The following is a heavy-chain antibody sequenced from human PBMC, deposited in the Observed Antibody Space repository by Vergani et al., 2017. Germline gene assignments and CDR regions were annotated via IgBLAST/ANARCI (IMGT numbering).Heavy chain of an antibody. CDR2: INPNSGGT. CDR3: ARDRDSSSWYTHFDY. D-gene: IGHD6-13*01. J-gene: IGHJ4*02. V-gene: IGHV1-2*02. CDR1: GYTFTGYY. Sequence: QVQLVQSGAEVKKPGASVKVSCKASGYTFTGYYMHWVRQAPGQGLEWMGWINPNSGGTNYAQKLQGRVTMTTDTSTSTAYMELRSLRSDDTAVYYCARDRDSSSWYTHFDYWGQGTLVTVSS.